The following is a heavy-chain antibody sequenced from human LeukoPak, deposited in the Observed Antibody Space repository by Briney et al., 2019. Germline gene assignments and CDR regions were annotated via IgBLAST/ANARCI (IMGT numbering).Heavy chain of an antibody. J-gene: IGHJ4*02. D-gene: IGHD6-19*01. CDR2: ISYDGSDK. CDR1: GFTFSSYG. CDR3: AKDAFSSGWELFDY. V-gene: IGHV3-30*18. Sequence: GGSLRLSCAASGFTFSSYGMHWVRQAPGKGLEWVAVISYDGSDKYYADSVKGRFTISRDNSKNTLYLQMNSLRAEDTAVYSCAKDAFSSGWELFDYWGQGTLVTVSS.